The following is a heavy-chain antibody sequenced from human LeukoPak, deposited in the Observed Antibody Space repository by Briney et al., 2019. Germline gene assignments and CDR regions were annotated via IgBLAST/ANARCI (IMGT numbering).Heavy chain of an antibody. D-gene: IGHD3-10*01. CDR2: INHSGST. Sequence: PSETLSLTCAVYGGSFSGYYWSWIRQPPGKGLEWTGEINHSGSTNYNPSLKSRVTISVDTSKNQFSLKLSSVTAADTAVYYCARVKGLLWFGELLLDAFDIWGQGTMVTVSS. CDR3: ARVKGLLWFGELLLDAFDI. CDR1: GGSFSGYY. J-gene: IGHJ3*02. V-gene: IGHV4-34*01.